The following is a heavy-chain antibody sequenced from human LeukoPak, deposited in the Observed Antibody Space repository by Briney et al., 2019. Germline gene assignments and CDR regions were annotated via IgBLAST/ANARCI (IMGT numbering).Heavy chain of an antibody. J-gene: IGHJ1*01. CDR1: GFIFPNAW. CDR3: FTDGGLLPYYFTY. Sequence: GGSLRLSCAASGFIFPNAWMHWGRQAPGKGLEWVGRIKNKNSGRTTNYIAPVKGRFTISRDDSRNTLYLEMDSLKTHDPAIYYCFTDGGLLPYYFTYWGQGTLVTVSS. CDR2: IKNKNSGRTT. D-gene: IGHD3-10*01. V-gene: IGHV3-15*01.